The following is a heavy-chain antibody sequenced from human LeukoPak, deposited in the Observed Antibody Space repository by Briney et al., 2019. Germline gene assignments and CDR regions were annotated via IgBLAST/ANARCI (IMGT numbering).Heavy chain of an antibody. V-gene: IGHV3-48*04. CDR2: ISSSGSTI. CDR1: GFTFSSYA. D-gene: IGHD1-26*01. CDR3: ARTIRSTRGGATFAY. Sequence: GGSLRLSCAASGFTFSSYAMSWVRQAPGKGLEWVSYISSSGSTIYYADSVKGRFTISRDNAKNSLYLQMNSLRAEDTAVYYCARTIRSTRGGATFAYWGQGTLVTVSS. J-gene: IGHJ4*02.